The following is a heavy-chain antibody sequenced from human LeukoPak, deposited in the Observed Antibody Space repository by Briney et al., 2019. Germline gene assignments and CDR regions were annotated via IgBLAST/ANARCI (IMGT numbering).Heavy chain of an antibody. CDR2: IYPGDSDT. CDR1: GYIFTTYW. V-gene: IGHV5-51*01. D-gene: IGHD6-19*01. CDR3: ARQWSSGWTFFDY. J-gene: IGHJ4*02. Sequence: GESLKISCKGSGYIFTTYWIGWVRQMPGKGLEWMGIIYPGDSDTRYSPSFQGQVTISADKSISTAYLQWSSLKASDTAMYYCARQWSSGWTFFDYWGQGTLVTVSS.